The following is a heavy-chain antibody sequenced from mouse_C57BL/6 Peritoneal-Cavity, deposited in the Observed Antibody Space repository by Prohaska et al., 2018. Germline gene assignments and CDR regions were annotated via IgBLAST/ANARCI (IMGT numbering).Heavy chain of an antibody. CDR3: TTPRGAMYY. V-gene: IGHV1-26*01. Sequence: KQSHGKSLEWIGDINPNNGGTSYNQKFKGKATLTVDKSSSTAYMELRSLTSEDSAIYYCTTPRGAMYYWCQGTSV. J-gene: IGHJ4*01. CDR2: INPNNGGT. D-gene: IGHD3-1*01.